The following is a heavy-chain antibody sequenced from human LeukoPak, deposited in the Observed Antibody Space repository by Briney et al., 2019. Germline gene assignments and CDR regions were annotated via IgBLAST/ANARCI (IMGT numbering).Heavy chain of an antibody. V-gene: IGHV4-39*07. D-gene: IGHD5-18*01. CDR1: GGSISSSSYY. J-gene: IGHJ4*02. CDR2: IYYSGST. Sequence: SETLSLTCTVSGGSISSSSYYWGWIRQPPGKGLEWIGSIYYSGSTYYNPSLKSRVTISVDTSKNQFSLKLSSVTAADTAVYYCARRDSRGYSYGFDYWGQGTLVTVSS. CDR3: ARRDSRGYSYGFDY.